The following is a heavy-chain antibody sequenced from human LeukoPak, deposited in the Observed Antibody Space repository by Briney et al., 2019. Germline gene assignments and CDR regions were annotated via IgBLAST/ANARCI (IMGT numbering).Heavy chain of an antibody. V-gene: IGHV1-18*01. CDR3: ATDRSVYYYDSSGPHFYAFDI. J-gene: IGHJ3*02. CDR1: GYSFTSYG. Sequence: GESLKISCKGSGYSFTSYGISWVRQAPGQGLEWMGWISAYNGNTNYAQKLQGRVTMTTDTSTSTAYMELRSLRSDDTAVYYCATDRSVYYYDSSGPHFYAFDIWGQGTMVTVSS. CDR2: ISAYNGNT. D-gene: IGHD3-22*01.